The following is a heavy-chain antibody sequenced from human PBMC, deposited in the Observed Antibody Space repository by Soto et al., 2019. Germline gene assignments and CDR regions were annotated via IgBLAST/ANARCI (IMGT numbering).Heavy chain of an antibody. CDR2: INHSGST. V-gene: IGHV4-34*01. Sequence: QVQLQQWGAGLLKPSATLSLTCAVYGGSFSGYYWSWIRKPPGKGLEWIGEINHSGSTNYNPSLNSRGTISVDTSKNQFSLNLSSVTAADTAVYYCARSLCGCSGGSCYHPNWFDTWGQVTLVTVS. CDR3: ARSLCGCSGGSCYHPNWFDT. CDR1: GGSFSGYY. J-gene: IGHJ5*02. D-gene: IGHD2-15*01.